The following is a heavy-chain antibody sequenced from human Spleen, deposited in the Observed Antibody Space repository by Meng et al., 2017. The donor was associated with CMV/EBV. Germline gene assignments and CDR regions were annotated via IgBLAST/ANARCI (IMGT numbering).Heavy chain of an antibody. Sequence: GGSLRLSCAAPGFTFSTYNMHWVRQAPGKGLEWVSSISSSSSYIYYADSVKGRFTISRDDAKNSLYLQMNSLRAEDTAVYYCVRRFGPAAIYGMDVWGQGTPVTVSS. CDR2: ISSSSSYI. CDR3: VRRFGPAAIYGMDV. D-gene: IGHD2-2*01. V-gene: IGHV3-21*01. CDR1: GFTFSTYN. J-gene: IGHJ6*02.